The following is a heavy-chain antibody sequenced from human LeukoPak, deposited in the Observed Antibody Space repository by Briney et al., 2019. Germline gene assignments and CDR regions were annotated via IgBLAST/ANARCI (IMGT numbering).Heavy chain of an antibody. CDR3: VRMDSGSGSYYFEN. D-gene: IGHD3-10*01. J-gene: IGHJ4*02. CDR2: IYNTGRT. V-gene: IGHV4-59*01. CDR1: GGSIRSNY. Sequence: SETLSLTCTVSGGSIRSNYWSWIRQPPGKRLEWIGYIYNTGRTNYNPSLKSRVTISVDTSKNQFSLKVSSVTAADTAVYYCVRMDSGSGSYYFENWGQGTLVTVSS.